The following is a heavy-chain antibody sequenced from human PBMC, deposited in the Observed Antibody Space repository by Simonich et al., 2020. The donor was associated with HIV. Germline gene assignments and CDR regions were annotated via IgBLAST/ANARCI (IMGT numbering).Heavy chain of an antibody. CDR2: IKEDGSEK. Sequence: EVQLVESGGGLVQPGGSLRLSCAASGFTFSKYWMTWVRQTPGKGLQGVANIKEDGSEKYYVDSVKGRFTISRDNAKNSLYLQMNSLSAEDTAVYSCAREHGSGSYSDYWGQGTLVTVSS. CDR1: GFTFSKYW. D-gene: IGHD3-10*01. CDR3: AREHGSGSYSDY. V-gene: IGHV3-7*01. J-gene: IGHJ4*02.